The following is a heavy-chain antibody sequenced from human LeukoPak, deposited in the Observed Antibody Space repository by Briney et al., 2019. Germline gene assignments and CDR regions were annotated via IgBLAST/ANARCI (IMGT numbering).Heavy chain of an antibody. CDR1: GYTFTSYA. CDR2: INAGNGNT. Sequence: ASVKVSCKASGYTFTSYAMHWVRQAPGQRLEWMGWINAGNGNTKYSQEFQGRVTITRDTSASTAYMELGSLRSEDMAVYYCARVAYYDFWSGYYYFDYWGQGTLVTVSS. D-gene: IGHD3-3*01. J-gene: IGHJ4*02. V-gene: IGHV1-3*03. CDR3: ARVAYYDFWSGYYYFDY.